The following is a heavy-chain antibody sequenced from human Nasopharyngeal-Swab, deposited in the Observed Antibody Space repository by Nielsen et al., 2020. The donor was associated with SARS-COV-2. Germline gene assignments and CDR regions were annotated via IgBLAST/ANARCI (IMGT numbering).Heavy chain of an antibody. CDR3: ARPRLPAGGHEAADY. CDR2: TSVSGNTK. CDR1: GFTFSDYY. V-gene: IGHV3-11*04. Sequence: GGSLRLSCAASGFTFSDYYMSWIRQAPGKGLEWISFTSVSGNTKYYADSVKGRFTISRDNAKNSLYLQMNSLRADDTAVYYCARPRLPAGGHEAADYWGQGTLVTVSS. J-gene: IGHJ4*02. D-gene: IGHD6-13*01.